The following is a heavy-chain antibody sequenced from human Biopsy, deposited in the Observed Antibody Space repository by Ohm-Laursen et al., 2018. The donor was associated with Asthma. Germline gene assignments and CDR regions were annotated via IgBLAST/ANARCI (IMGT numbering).Heavy chain of an antibody. CDR3: ARDSPSGSDFDCYYFDY. J-gene: IGHJ4*02. D-gene: IGHD5-12*01. V-gene: IGHV3-30-3*01. CDR2: ISYDGTNT. CDR1: GFMFSDYV. Sequence: SLRLSCSASGFMFSDYVFHWVRQAPGKGLEWVAIISYDGTNTYYADSVKGRFTISRDNSKNTLYLQMNGLKAEDTAVYYCARDSPSGSDFDCYYFDYWGQGSLVTVSS.